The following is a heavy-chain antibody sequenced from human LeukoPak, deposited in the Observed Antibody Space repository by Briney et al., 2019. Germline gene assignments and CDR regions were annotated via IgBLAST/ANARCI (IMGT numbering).Heavy chain of an antibody. CDR3: AKDVTTVTMGFDY. J-gene: IGHJ4*02. Sequence: GGSLRLSCVASGFTFSSYALNWVRQTPGKGLEWVSTISGSGASTYYADSVKGRFTISRDNSKNTLYLQMNSLRAEDTAVYYCAKDVTTVTMGFDYWGQGTLVTVSS. CDR1: GFTFSSYA. D-gene: IGHD4-17*01. CDR2: ISGSGAST. V-gene: IGHV3-23*01.